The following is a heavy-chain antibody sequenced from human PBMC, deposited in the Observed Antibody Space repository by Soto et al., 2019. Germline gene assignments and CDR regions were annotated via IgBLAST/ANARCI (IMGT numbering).Heavy chain of an antibody. CDR1: GGTFSSYA. D-gene: IGHD3-16*01. V-gene: IGHV1-69*13. Sequence: SVKVSCKASGGTFSSYAISWVRQAPGQGLEWMGGVIPIFGTANYAQKFQGRVTITADESTSTAYMELSSLRSEDTAVYYCARVSPNDADYVYVRQAHHYYYGMDVWGQGTTVTVS. J-gene: IGHJ6*02. CDR2: VIPIFGTA. CDR3: ARVSPNDADYVYVRQAHHYYYGMDV.